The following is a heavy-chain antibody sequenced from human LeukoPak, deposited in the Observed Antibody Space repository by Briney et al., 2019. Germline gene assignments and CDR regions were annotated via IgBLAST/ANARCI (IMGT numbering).Heavy chain of an antibody. J-gene: IGHJ4*02. CDR1: GFTFSSYA. Sequence: PGGSLRLSCAASGFTFSSYAMSWVRQAPGKGLEWVSAISSSGGSTYYADSVKGRFTISRDNSKNTLYLQMNSLRAEDTAVYYCAKGEYGDYSQFDYWGQGTLVTVSS. V-gene: IGHV3-23*01. CDR2: ISSSGGST. D-gene: IGHD4-17*01. CDR3: AKGEYGDYSQFDY.